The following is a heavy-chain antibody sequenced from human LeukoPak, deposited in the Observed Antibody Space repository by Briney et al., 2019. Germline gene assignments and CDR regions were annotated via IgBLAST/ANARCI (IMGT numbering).Heavy chain of an antibody. Sequence: GGSLRLSCAASEFIFSNVWMNWVRQAPGKGREWIGRIKTITVGGTTDYAAPVKGRFTISRDDSKNTLHLQMNSLKTEDTAVYYCTTDFMRGYSVDWGQGAPVTVSS. CDR1: EFIFSNVW. J-gene: IGHJ4*02. D-gene: IGHD2-15*01. V-gene: IGHV3-15*01. CDR3: TTDFMRGYSVD. CDR2: IKTITVGGTT.